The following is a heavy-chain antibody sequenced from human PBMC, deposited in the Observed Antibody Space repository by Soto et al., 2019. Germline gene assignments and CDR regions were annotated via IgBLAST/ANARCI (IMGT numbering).Heavy chain of an antibody. CDR2: IYYSGST. V-gene: IGHV4-61*01. Sequence: QVQLQESGPGLVKPSETLSLTCTVSGGSVSSGSYYWSWIRQPPGKGLEWIGYIYYSGSTNYNPSLKSRVTISVDTSKNQFSLKLSSVTAADTSVYYCARDGGGMDVRGQGTTVTVSS. J-gene: IGHJ6*02. CDR1: GGSVSSGSYY. CDR3: ARDGGGMDV. D-gene: IGHD3-3*01.